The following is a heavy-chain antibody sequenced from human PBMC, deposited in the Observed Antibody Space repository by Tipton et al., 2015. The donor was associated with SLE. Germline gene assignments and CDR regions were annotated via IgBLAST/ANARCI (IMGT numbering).Heavy chain of an antibody. CDR2: ISTNNNYI. Sequence: GSLRLSCVASGFTFSSYEMSWVRQAPGKGLEWVSSISTNNNYIYYADSVKGRFTVSRDNAKNSLYLQMNSLRAGDTAVYYCARTFISMVRGAFDIWGQGTMVTVSS. D-gene: IGHD3-10*01. J-gene: IGHJ3*02. CDR1: GFTFSSYE. V-gene: IGHV3-21*01. CDR3: ARTFISMVRGAFDI.